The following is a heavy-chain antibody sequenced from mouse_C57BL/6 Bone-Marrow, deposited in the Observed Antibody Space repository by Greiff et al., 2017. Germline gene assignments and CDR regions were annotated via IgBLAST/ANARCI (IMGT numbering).Heavy chain of an antibody. V-gene: IGHV5-9-1*02. J-gene: IGHJ3*01. Sequence: EVNVVESGEGLVKPGGSLKLSCAASGFTFSSYAMSWVRQTPEKRPEWVAYISSGGDYIYYADTVKGRFTISRDNARNTLYLQMSSLKSEDTAMYYCTRDRIRYDYGAGFAYWGQGTLVTVSA. CDR3: TRDRIRYDYGAGFAY. CDR2: ISSGGDYI. CDR1: GFTFSSYA. D-gene: IGHD2-4*01.